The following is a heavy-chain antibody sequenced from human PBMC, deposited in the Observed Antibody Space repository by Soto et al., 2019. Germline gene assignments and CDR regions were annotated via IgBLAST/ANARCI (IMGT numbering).Heavy chain of an antibody. J-gene: IGHJ4*02. D-gene: IGHD2-8*01. V-gene: IGHV3-23*01. CDR3: AKDPLYCTNGVCYTFDY. CDR2: ISGSGGST. CDR1: GFTFSSYA. Sequence: EVQLLESGGGLVQPGGSLRLSCAASGFTFSSYAMSWVRQAPGKGLEWVSAISGSGGSTYYADSVKGRFTISRDNSKNTLYLQMNSLRAEDTAVYYCAKDPLYCTNGVCYTFDYWGQGPLVTVSS.